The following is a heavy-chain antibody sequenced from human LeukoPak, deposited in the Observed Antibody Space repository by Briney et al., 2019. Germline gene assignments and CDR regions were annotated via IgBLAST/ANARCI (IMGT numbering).Heavy chain of an antibody. CDR3: AREGGYSYGNNRFDP. Sequence: SETLSLTCTVSGGSISSYYWSWIRQPPGKGLEWIGYIYYSGSTNYNPSLKSRVTISVDTSKNQFSLKLSSVTAADTAVYYCAREGGYSYGNNRFDPWGQGTLVTVSS. CDR2: IYYSGST. D-gene: IGHD5-18*01. J-gene: IGHJ5*02. CDR1: GGSISSYY. V-gene: IGHV4-59*01.